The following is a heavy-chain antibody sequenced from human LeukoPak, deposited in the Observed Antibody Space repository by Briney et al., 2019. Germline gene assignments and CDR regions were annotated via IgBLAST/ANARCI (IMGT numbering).Heavy chain of an antibody. J-gene: IGHJ4*02. CDR3: AKGTLGSCIGPRCYPLDS. CDR2: LTNNGANT. CDR1: GFTFSSYA. Sequence: GGSLRLSCAASGFTFSSYAMNWVRQALEKGLEWISILTNNGANTWYADSVKGLFTISRDNSKNTLYLQMNSLRAEDTAIYYCAKGTLGSCIGPRCYPLDSWGQGTLVTVSS. V-gene: IGHV3-23*01. D-gene: IGHD2-15*01.